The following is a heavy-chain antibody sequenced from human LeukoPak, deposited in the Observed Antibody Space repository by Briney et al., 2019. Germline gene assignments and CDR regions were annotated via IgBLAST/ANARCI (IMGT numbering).Heavy chain of an antibody. CDR1: GGSISSYY. CDR2: IYHSGST. V-gene: IGHV4-59*12. Sequence: SETLSLTCTLSGGSISSYYWSWIRQPPGKGLEWIGYIYHSGSTYYNPSLKSRVTTSVDRSKNQFSLKLSSVTAADTAVYYCARVHLAAAGTEAFDIWGQGTMVTVSS. CDR3: ARVHLAAAGTEAFDI. J-gene: IGHJ3*02. D-gene: IGHD6-13*01.